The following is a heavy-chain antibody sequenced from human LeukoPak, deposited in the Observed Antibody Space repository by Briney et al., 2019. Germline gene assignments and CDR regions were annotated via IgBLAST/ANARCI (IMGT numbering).Heavy chain of an antibody. CDR3: AKVIAARDQGFGY. CDR1: GFTFSSYG. D-gene: IGHD6-6*01. J-gene: IGHJ4*02. V-gene: IGHV3-30*18. CDR2: ISYDGSNK. Sequence: PGGSLRLSCAASGFTFSSYGMHWVRQAPGKGLEWVAVISYDGSNKYYADSVKGRFSISRDNSKNTLYLQMNSLRAEDTAVYYCAKVIAARDQGFGYWGQGTLVTVSS.